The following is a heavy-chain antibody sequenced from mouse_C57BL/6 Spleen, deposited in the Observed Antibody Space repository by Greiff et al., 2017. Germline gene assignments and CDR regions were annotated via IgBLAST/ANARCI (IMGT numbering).Heavy chain of an antibody. J-gene: IGHJ2*01. CDR1: GYAFSSSW. CDR3: AREIGYYGSSFDY. D-gene: IGHD1-1*01. Sequence: QVQLQQSGPELVKPGASVKISCKASGYAFSSSWMNWVKQRPGKGLEWIGRIYPGDGDTNYNGKFKGKATLTADKSSSTAYMQLSSLTSEDSAVYFCAREIGYYGSSFDYWGQGTTLTVSS. V-gene: IGHV1-82*01. CDR2: IYPGDGDT.